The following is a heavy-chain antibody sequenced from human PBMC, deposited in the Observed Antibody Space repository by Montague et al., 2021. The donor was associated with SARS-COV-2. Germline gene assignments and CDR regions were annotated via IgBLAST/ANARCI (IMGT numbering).Heavy chain of an antibody. CDR1: GPSVKDFH. Sequence: SETLSLTCDVSGPSVKDFHWPWVRESPATRLERCRDVRAAGVTNYNPSLGSRVAIFMDTSRAQFPLTLPPLTTADPARYYCARFIRTGTTSGFDHWGPG. J-gene: IGHJ4*02. CDR3: ARFIRTGTTSGFDH. D-gene: IGHD1-1*01. V-gene: IGHV4-4*08. CDR2: VRAAGVT.